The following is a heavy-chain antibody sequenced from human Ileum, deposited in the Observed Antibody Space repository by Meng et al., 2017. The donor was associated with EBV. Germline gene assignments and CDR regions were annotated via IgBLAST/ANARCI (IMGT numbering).Heavy chain of an antibody. J-gene: IGHJ4*02. Sequence: QGQLKEWGAGLLKPSETLSLTCAVYGGSFSGYYWSWIRQPPGKGLEWIGEINHSGSTNYNPSLKSRVTISVDTSKNQFSLKLSSVTAADTAVYYCARGYGSGRDYFDYWGQGTLVTVSS. D-gene: IGHD3-10*01. V-gene: IGHV4-34*01. CDR2: INHSGST. CDR3: ARGYGSGRDYFDY. CDR1: GGSFSGYY.